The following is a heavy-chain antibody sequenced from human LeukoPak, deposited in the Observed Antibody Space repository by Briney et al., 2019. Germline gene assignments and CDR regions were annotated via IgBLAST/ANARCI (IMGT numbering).Heavy chain of an antibody. CDR3: ARAEDIVVVPAALEFDP. Sequence: ASVKVSCKASGYTLTGYYMHWVRQAPGQGLEWMGWINPNSGGTNYAQKFQGRVTMTRDTSISTAYMELSRLRSDDTAVYYCARAEDIVVVPAALEFDPWGQGTLVTVSS. CDR2: INPNSGGT. D-gene: IGHD2-2*01. V-gene: IGHV1-2*02. J-gene: IGHJ5*02. CDR1: GYTLTGYY.